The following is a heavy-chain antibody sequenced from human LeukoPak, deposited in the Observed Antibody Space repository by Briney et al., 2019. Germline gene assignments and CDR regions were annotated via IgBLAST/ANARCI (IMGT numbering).Heavy chain of an antibody. CDR1: GFTFSSYS. J-gene: IGHJ4*02. D-gene: IGHD3-9*01. V-gene: IGHV3-48*01. CDR2: ISSSSTI. Sequence: PGGALRLSCAASGFTFSSYSMNWVRQAPGKGLEGVSYISSSSTIYYADSVKGRFTISRDNAKNSLYLQMNSLRAEDTAVYYCARERSGVLRYFDYWGQGTLVTVSS. CDR3: ARERSGVLRYFDY.